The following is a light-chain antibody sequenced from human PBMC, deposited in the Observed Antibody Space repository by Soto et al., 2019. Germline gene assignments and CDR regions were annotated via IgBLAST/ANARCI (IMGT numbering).Light chain of an antibody. V-gene: IGKV1-5*03. CDR1: QSISTW. CDR2: TAS. CDR3: QQFNIYPST. J-gene: IGKJ4*01. Sequence: DIQMTQSPSTLSASVGDRVTITCRASQSISTWLAWYQQKPGKAPHLLIYTASTLATGVPSRFSGSGSGTDFTLTINSLQPADSATYYCQQFNIYPSTFGGGTKVEIQ.